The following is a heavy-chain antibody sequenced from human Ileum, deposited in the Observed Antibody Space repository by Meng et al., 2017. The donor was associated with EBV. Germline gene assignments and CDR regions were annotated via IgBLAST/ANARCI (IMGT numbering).Heavy chain of an antibody. J-gene: IGHJ4*02. V-gene: IGHV4-4*02. CDR1: GDSISSDIW. CDR2: VYHRGDT. CDR3: GRDQGRELINH. D-gene: IGHD1-7*01. Sequence: QGQLQESGPGLVKPSGTLSLTCTVSGDSISSDIWWSWVRQPPGKGLEWIGEVYHRGDTNCNPSLKSRVDISVDKSKNQFYLSLFSVTAADTAVYYCGRDQGRELINHWGQGTLVTVSS.